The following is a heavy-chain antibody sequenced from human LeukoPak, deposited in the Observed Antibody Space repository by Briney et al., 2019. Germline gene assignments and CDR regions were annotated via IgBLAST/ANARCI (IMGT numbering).Heavy chain of an antibody. Sequence: GGSLRLSXAASGFTFSDYYMSWIRQAPGKGLEWCSYIRSSGSTIYYAGSVKGRFTISRDNAKNSLYLQMNSLRAEDTAVHYCAREWVSRFDPWGQGTLVTVSS. CDR1: GFTFSDYY. D-gene: IGHD3-3*02. V-gene: IGHV3-11*04. J-gene: IGHJ5*02. CDR2: IRSSGSTI. CDR3: AREWVSRFDP.